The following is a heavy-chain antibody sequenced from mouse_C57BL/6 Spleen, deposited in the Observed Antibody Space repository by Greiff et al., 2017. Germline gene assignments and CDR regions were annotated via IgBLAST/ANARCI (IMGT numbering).Heavy chain of an antibody. D-gene: IGHD5-1*01. CDR1: GYTFTSYW. Sequence: QVQLQQPGAELVKPGASVKLSCKASGYTFTSYWMHWVKQRPGQGLEWSGMIHPNSGSTNYNQKFKSKATLTVDKSSSTAYMQLSSLTSEDSAVYYCAREYSTSYWYFDVWGTGTTVTVSS. CDR3: AREYSTSYWYFDV. V-gene: IGHV1-64*01. J-gene: IGHJ1*03. CDR2: IHPNSGST.